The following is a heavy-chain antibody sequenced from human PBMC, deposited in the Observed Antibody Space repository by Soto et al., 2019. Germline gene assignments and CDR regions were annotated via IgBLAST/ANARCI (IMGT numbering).Heavy chain of an antibody. Sequence: PGGSLRLSCAASGFTFSSSAMHWVRQAPGKGLEWVATISRDGINKYYADSMKGPFTISRDNSKNMLYLQMNTLRPEDTAVYYCARGADWFDSWGQGTLVTVSS. CDR3: ARGADWFDS. J-gene: IGHJ5*01. CDR1: GFTFSSSA. V-gene: IGHV3-30-3*01. CDR2: ISRDGINK.